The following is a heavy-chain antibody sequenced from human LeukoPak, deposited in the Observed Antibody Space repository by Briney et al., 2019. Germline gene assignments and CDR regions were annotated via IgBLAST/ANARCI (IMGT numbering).Heavy chain of an antibody. CDR1: GGSISSYY. J-gene: IGHJ5*02. CDR2: IYYSGST. CDR3: ARGYYGSGLNWFDP. D-gene: IGHD3-10*01. Sequence: PSETLSLTCTVSGGSISSYYWSWIRQPPGKGLEWIGYIYYSGSTNYNPSLKSRVTISVDTSKNQLSLKLSSVTAADTAVYYCARGYYGSGLNWFDPWGQGTLVTVSS. V-gene: IGHV4-59*01.